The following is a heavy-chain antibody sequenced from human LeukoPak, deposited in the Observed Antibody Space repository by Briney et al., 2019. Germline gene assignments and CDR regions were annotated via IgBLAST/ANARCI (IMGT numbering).Heavy chain of an antibody. D-gene: IGHD3-10*01. V-gene: IGHV3-23*01. Sequence: GGSLRLSCAASGFTFSSNVMSWVRQAPGKGLEWVSAISGSGGNTFYADSVKGRFTISRDNSKNALCLQMNSLRAEDTAVYYCAKHSGSYGRPLDYWGQGTLVTVSS. CDR1: GFTFSSNV. CDR2: ISGSGGNT. J-gene: IGHJ4*02. CDR3: AKHSGSYGRPLDY.